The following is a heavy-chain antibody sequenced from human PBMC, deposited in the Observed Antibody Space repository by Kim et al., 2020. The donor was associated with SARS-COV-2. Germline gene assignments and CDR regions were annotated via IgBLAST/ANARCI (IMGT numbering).Heavy chain of an antibody. CDR3: AKAVVRGVNYYYYGMDV. J-gene: IGHJ6*01. Sequence: VKGRITISRDNPENTLYLQMNSLRPEDTAVYYCAKAVVRGVNYYYYGMDVWGQGTTVAVSS. D-gene: IGHD3-10*01. V-gene: IGHV3-30*02.